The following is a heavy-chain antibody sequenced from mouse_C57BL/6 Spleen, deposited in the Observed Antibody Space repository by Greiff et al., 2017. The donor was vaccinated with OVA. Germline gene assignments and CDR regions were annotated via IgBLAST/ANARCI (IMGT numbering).Heavy chain of an antibody. CDR3: ARNGYDSWFAY. D-gene: IGHD2-2*01. J-gene: IGHJ3*01. V-gene: IGHV1-26*01. CDR1: GYTFTDYY. Sequence: EVQLQQSGPELVKPGASVKISCKASGYTFTDYYMNWVKQSHGKSLEWIGDINPNNGGTSYNQKFKGKATLTVDKSSSTAYMELRSLTSEDSAVYYCARNGYDSWFAYWGQGTLVTVSA. CDR2: INPNNGGT.